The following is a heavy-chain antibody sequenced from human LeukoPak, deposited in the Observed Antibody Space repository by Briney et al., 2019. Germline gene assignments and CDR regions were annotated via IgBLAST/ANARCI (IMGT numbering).Heavy chain of an antibody. CDR2: ISYSGST. Sequence: PSETLSLTCTVSGGSISPYYWSWLRQPPGKGLEWIGYISYSGSTKNNPSLKSRVTISVDTSKNQFSLNLSSVTAADTAVYYCASAVTVYGAFDIWGQGTIVTVSS. V-gene: IGHV4-59*12. CDR1: GGSISPYY. J-gene: IGHJ3*02. CDR3: ASAVTVYGAFDI. D-gene: IGHD2-21*02.